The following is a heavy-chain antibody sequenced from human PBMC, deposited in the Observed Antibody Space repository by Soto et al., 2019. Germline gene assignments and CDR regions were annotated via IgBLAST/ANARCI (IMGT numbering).Heavy chain of an antibody. CDR3: ARGFGGSSGWFRRGRGMDV. Sequence: QAGGSLRLSCAASGFTFSSYDMHWVRQATGKGLEWVSAIGTAGDPYYPGSVKGRFTISRENAKNSLYLQMNSLRAGDTAVYYCARGFGGSSGWFRRGRGMDVWGQGTTVTVSS. D-gene: IGHD6-19*01. CDR1: GFTFSSYD. V-gene: IGHV3-13*05. J-gene: IGHJ6*02. CDR2: IGTAGDP.